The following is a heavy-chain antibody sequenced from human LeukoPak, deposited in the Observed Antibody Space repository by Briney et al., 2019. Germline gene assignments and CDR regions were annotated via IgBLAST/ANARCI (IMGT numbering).Heavy chain of an antibody. CDR3: AKDQHFYDESDYYYGSGGLDI. Sequence: GGSLRLSCAASGFTFSTYAMSWVRQAPGKGLEWVSDITGGSATTYYADSVRGRFTISRDNSKNTLYLQMNSLRAEDTAVYYCAKDQHFYDESDYYYGSGGLDIWGQGTMVTVSS. D-gene: IGHD3-22*01. V-gene: IGHV3-23*01. J-gene: IGHJ3*02. CDR1: GFTFSTYA. CDR2: ITGGSATT.